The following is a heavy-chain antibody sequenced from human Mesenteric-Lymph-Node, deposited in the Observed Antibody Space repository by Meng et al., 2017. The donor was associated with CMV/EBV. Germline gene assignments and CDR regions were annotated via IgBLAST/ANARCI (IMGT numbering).Heavy chain of an antibody. V-gene: IGHV4-59*01. CDR3: GRVDYDFWGGYPEDAFDI. J-gene: IGHJ3*02. CDR1: GGPISSYY. CDR2: IYYSGST. Sequence: SETLSLTCTAPGGPISSYYWSWIRQPPGKGLEWIGYIYYSGSTNYNPSLKSRVTLSVDTSKNQFSLKLSTVTAADTAVYYCGRVDYDFWGGYPEDAFDIWGQGTMVTVSS. D-gene: IGHD3-3*01.